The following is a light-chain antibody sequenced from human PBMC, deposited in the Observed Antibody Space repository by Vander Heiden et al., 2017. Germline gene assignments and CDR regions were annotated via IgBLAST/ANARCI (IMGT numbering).Light chain of an antibody. CDR2: AAS. V-gene: IGKV1-39*01. J-gene: IGKJ1*01. Sequence: DIQMTQSPSSLSASIGDRVTITCRASQSIGTYLNWCLQKPGKAPNLLISAASILRSGVPSRFIGSGSGTDFTLTISSLQPGDFATYYCQQGYDTPRTFGQGTKVEIK. CDR1: QSIGTY. CDR3: QQGYDTPRT.